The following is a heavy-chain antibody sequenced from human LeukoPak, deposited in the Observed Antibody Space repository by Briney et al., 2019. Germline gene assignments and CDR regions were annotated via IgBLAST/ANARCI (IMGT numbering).Heavy chain of an antibody. CDR1: GFTFSSYW. D-gene: IGHD5-24*01. J-gene: IGHJ4*02. CDR2: IKKGGSEK. CDR3: ARGSGMATSYY. Sequence: GGSLRLSCAASGFTFSSYWMSWVRQAPGKGLEWVANIKKGGSEKYYEDSVKGRFTISRDNAKNSLYLQMNSLRAEDTAVYYCARGSGMATSYYWGQGTLVTVSS. V-gene: IGHV3-7*01.